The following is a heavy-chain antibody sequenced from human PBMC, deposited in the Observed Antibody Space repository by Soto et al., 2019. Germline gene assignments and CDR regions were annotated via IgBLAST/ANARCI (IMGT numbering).Heavy chain of an antibody. D-gene: IGHD6-13*01. J-gene: IGHJ5*02. CDR2: VNHSGEA. CDR1: GGSFRNYY. V-gene: IGHV4-34*07. Sequence: ETLSLTCGVYGGSFRNYYWILVRQPPGKGLEWIVEVNHSGEATYTPSLQSRITRSLDTSNSQFSLRLTSVTAADTAMYSCARVERVPRSWFDTGGQGTQVTVSS. CDR3: ARVERVPRSWFDT.